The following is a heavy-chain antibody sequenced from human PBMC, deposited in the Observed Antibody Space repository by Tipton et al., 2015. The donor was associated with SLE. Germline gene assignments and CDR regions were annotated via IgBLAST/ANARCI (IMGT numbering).Heavy chain of an antibody. CDR1: GGSISSHY. V-gene: IGHV4-59*11. Sequence: TLSLTCTVSGGSISSHYWSWIRQPPGKGLEWIGYIYYSGSTNYNPSLKSRVTISVDTSKNQFSLKLSSVTAADTAVYYCARDLAARRGRLLDYWGQGTLVTVSS. D-gene: IGHD6-6*01. CDR3: ARDLAARRGRLLDY. J-gene: IGHJ4*02. CDR2: IYYSGST.